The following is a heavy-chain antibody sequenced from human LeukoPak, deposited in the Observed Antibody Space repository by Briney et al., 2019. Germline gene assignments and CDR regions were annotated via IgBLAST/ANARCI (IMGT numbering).Heavy chain of an antibody. Sequence: GESLKISCKGFGYSFTTYWIAWVRQMPGKGLEWMGIISPGDSDTRYSPSFQGQVTFSADKSISTAYLHWSSLKASDTALYYCVRSLYDSGRNGPDYWGQGTLVTVSS. J-gene: IGHJ4*02. CDR2: ISPGDSDT. CDR3: VRSLYDSGRNGPDY. V-gene: IGHV5-51*01. CDR1: GYSFTTYW. D-gene: IGHD3-10*01.